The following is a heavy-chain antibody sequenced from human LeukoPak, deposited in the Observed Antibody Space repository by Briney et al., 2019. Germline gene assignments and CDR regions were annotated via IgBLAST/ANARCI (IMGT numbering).Heavy chain of an antibody. V-gene: IGHV4-34*01. D-gene: IGHD1-1*01. Sequence: SGTLSLTCAVYGGSFSGYYWSWIRQPPGKGLEWIGEINHSGSTNYNPSLKSRVTISVDTSKNQFSLKLSSVTAADTAVYYCARGKFRLRGTCFDYWGQGTLVTVSS. CDR2: INHSGST. J-gene: IGHJ4*02. CDR1: GGSFSGYY. CDR3: ARGKFRLRGTCFDY.